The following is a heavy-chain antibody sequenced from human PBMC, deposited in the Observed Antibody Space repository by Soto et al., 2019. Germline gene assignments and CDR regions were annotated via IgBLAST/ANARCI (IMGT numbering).Heavy chain of an antibody. CDR1: GGSISSYY. J-gene: IGHJ3*02. Sequence: SETLSLTCTVSGGSISSYYWSWIRQPPGKGLEWIGYIYYSGSTNYNPSLKSRVTISVDTSKNQFSLKLSSVTAADTAVYYCARDLQTDVAFDIWGQGTMVTVSS. CDR3: ARDLQTDVAFDI. V-gene: IGHV4-59*01. CDR2: IYYSGST.